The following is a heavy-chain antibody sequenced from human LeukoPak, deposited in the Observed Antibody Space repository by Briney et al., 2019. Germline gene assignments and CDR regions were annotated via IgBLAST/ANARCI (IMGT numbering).Heavy chain of an antibody. Sequence: SETLSLTCTVSGGSISSSNYYWGWIRQPAGKGLEWIGRIYTSGSTNYNPSLKSRVTISVDTSKNQFSLKLSSVTAADTAVYYCARTWLGYYGMDVWGQGTTVTVSS. CDR1: GGSISSSNYY. J-gene: IGHJ6*02. CDR3: ARTWLGYYGMDV. D-gene: IGHD3-10*01. V-gene: IGHV4-61*02. CDR2: IYTSGST.